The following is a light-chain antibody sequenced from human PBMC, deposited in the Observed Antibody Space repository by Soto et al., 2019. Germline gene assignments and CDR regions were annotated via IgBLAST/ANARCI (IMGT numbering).Light chain of an antibody. CDR3: QQYDMSLYT. CDR2: GAS. CDR1: QSISSTF. J-gene: IGKJ2*01. V-gene: IGKV3-20*01. Sequence: ENVVTQSPGTLSLSPWERATLSCRTSQSISSTFLAWYQQKPGQAPRLLIYGASSRATGIPDRFSGSGSGTDYTLTISRLEPEDFAGYYCQQYDMSLYTFGQGTKLEIK.